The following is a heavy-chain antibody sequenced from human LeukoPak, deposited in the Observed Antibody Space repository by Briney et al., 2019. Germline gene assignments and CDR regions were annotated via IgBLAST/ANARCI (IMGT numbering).Heavy chain of an antibody. J-gene: IGHJ3*02. D-gene: IGHD3-3*01. Sequence: SETLSLTCTVSGGSFSSGNSYWSWIRQPPGKGLECIGYIYYSGSTNYNPSLKSRVTISVDTSKNQFSLKLSSVTAADTAVYYCARTHYDFWSGPVNAFDIWGQGTMVTVSS. CDR3: ARTHYDFWSGPVNAFDI. CDR1: GGSFSSGNSY. CDR2: IYYSGST. V-gene: IGHV4-61*01.